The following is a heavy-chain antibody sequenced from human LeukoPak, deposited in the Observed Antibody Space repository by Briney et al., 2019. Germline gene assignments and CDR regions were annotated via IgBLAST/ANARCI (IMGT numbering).Heavy chain of an antibody. CDR3: ARGVPFWIGYYKGYFDY. D-gene: IGHD3-3*01. V-gene: IGHV4-59*08. CDR2: IYYSGST. Sequence: SETLSLTCTVSGGSISSYYWRWIRQPPGKGLEWIGYIYYSGSTNYNPSLKSRVTISVDTSKNQFSLKLSSVTAADTAVYFCARGVPFWIGYYKGYFDYWGQGTLVTVSS. J-gene: IGHJ4*02. CDR1: GGSISSYY.